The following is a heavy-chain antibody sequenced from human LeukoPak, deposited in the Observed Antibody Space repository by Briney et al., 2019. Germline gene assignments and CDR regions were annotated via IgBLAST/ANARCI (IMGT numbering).Heavy chain of an antibody. CDR3: ITDVPSDLYPFDF. CDR1: GFTFSSAW. CDR2: IKSKADAGTT. V-gene: IGHV3-15*05. J-gene: IGHJ5*01. D-gene: IGHD2-21*02. Sequence: KPGGSLRLSCEASGFTFSSAWMSWVRQAPGKGPECVGRIKSKADAGTTDYGAPVKGRFSISRDDSKNTLYLQMNCLKAEDTAVYYCITDVPSDLYPFDFWGQGTLVTVSS.